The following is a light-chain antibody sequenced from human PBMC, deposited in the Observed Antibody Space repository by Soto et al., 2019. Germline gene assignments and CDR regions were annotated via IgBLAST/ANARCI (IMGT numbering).Light chain of an antibody. CDR2: AAS. CDR1: QSIRSY. V-gene: IGKV1-39*01. Sequence: DIQMTQSPSSLSASVGDRVTITCRASQSIRSYLNWYQQKPGKAPKLVIYAASSLQSGVPTRFSGSGSGTDFTLTISSLQPEDFATYYGQQRDNTPPLTFAGGTKVEIK. J-gene: IGKJ4*01. CDR3: QQRDNTPPLT.